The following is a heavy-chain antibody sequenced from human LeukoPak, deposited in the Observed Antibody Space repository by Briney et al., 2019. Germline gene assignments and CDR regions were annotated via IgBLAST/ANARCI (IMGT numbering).Heavy chain of an antibody. Sequence: SETLSLTCAVYGGSFSGYYWSWIRQPPGKGLEWIGEINHSRSTNYNPSLKSRVTISVDTSKNQFSLKLSSVTAADTAVYYCARGVSSVGATREDYLDYWGQGTLVTVSS. CDR2: INHSRST. D-gene: IGHD1-26*01. J-gene: IGHJ4*02. CDR1: GGSFSGYY. V-gene: IGHV4-34*01. CDR3: ARGVSSVGATREDYLDY.